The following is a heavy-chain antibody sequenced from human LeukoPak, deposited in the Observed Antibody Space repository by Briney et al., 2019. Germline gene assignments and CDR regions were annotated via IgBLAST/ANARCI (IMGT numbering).Heavy chain of an antibody. Sequence: SETLSLTCAVYGGSFSGYYWSWIRQPPGKGLEWIGYIYYSGSTNYNPSLKSRVTISVDTSKNQFSLKLSSVTAADTAVYYCARGNSYGYDVLDYWGQGTLVTVSS. CDR2: IYYSGST. V-gene: IGHV4-59*01. J-gene: IGHJ4*02. D-gene: IGHD5-18*01. CDR1: GGSFSGYY. CDR3: ARGNSYGYDVLDY.